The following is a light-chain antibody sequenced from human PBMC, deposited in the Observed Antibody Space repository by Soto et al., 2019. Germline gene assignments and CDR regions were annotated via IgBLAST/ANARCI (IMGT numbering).Light chain of an antibody. CDR1: QDVLNNY. CDR3: QQYGSSPRT. V-gene: IGKV3-20*01. CDR2: GAS. Sequence: DIVLTQSPGTLSLSPGERATLSCRASQDVLNNYLAWYQQKPGQAPRLLIYGASSRATGIPDRFSGSGSGTDFTLTISRLETEDFAVHYCQQYGSSPRTFGQGTKVDIK. J-gene: IGKJ1*01.